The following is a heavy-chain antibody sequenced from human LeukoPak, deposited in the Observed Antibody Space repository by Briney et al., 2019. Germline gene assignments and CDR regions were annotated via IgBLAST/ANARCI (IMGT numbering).Heavy chain of an antibody. Sequence: GGSLRLSCAASGFTVSSNYMSWVRQAPGKGLEWVSVIYSGGSTYYADSVKGRFTISRDNSKNTLYLQMNSLRAEDTAVYYCAKVFSRSSPIYYFDYWGQGTLVTVSS. J-gene: IGHJ4*02. V-gene: IGHV3-53*01. CDR1: GFTVSSNY. CDR2: IYSGGST. CDR3: AKVFSRSSPIYYFDY. D-gene: IGHD2-21*01.